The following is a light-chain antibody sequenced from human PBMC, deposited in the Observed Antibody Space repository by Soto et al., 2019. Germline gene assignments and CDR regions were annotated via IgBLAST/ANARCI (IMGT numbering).Light chain of an antibody. CDR3: QQFNNSPTP. V-gene: IGKV1D-13*01. CDR1: QGISSA. Sequence: AIQLTQSPSSLSASVGDRVTITCRASQGISSALAWYQQKPGKAPKLLIYDASSLESGVPSRFSRSVSGTDSPPTIPSLHPKDFATYSCQQFNNSPTPSAQGTRREIK. J-gene: IGKJ5*01. CDR2: DAS.